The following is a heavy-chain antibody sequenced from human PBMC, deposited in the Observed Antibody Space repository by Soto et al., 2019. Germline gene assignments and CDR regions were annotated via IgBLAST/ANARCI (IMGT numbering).Heavy chain of an antibody. CDR1: GYIFTGYW. J-gene: IGHJ5*02. V-gene: IGHV5-51*01. D-gene: IGHD3-10*01. CDR3: ARGYNNGWFPNWFDP. Sequence: GESLKISCKASGYIFTGYWIGWVRQMPGQGLEWMGIIYPGDSDTRYSPSFQGQVTISVDKSISTAYLQWNSLKTSDTAMYFCARGYNNGWFPNWFDPWGQGTLVTVSS. CDR2: IYPGDSDT.